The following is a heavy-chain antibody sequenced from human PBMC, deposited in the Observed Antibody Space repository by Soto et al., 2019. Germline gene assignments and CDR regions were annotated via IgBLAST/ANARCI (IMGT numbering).Heavy chain of an antibody. CDR1: GGTFSSYA. V-gene: IGHV1-69*06. Sequence: QVQLVQSGAEVKKPGSSVKVSCKASGGTFSSYAISWVRQAPGQGLEWMGGIIPIFGTANYAQKVQGRVTITADKSTSTAYMELSSLRSEETAVYYCACDYVDIVATIMDYWGQGTLVTVSS. CDR3: ACDYVDIVATIMDY. J-gene: IGHJ4*02. CDR2: IIPIFGTA. D-gene: IGHD5-12*01.